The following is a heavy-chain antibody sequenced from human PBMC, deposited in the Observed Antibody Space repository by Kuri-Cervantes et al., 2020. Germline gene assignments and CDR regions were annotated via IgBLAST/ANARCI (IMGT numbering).Heavy chain of an antibody. J-gene: IGHJ4*02. D-gene: IGHD2-8*01. Sequence: GGSLRLSCAASGFTFDNYAMHWVRQAPGKGLEWVSGISCNGDIIGYADSVKGRFTISRDNAKNTLYLQMNSLRAEDTAVYYCVRGGAVCTLAWGYWGQGTLVTVSS. V-gene: IGHV3-9*01. CDR2: ISCNGDII. CDR1: GFTFDNYA. CDR3: VRGGAVCTLAWGY.